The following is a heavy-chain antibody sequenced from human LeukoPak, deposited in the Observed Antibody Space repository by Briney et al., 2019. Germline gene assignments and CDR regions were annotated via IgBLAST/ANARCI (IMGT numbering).Heavy chain of an antibody. CDR2: MNPNSANA. Sequence: ASVKVSCKASGYTFSNYDINWVRQAPGQGLEWMGWMNPNSANAGYPQKFQGRVTMTRNTSINTAYMELSSLTSEDTAVYYCARGTTRYCTSTSCSDYHYYGMDVWGPGTTVTVSS. J-gene: IGHJ6*02. D-gene: IGHD2-2*01. V-gene: IGHV1-8*01. CDR1: GYTFSNYD. CDR3: ARGTTRYCTSTSCSDYHYYGMDV.